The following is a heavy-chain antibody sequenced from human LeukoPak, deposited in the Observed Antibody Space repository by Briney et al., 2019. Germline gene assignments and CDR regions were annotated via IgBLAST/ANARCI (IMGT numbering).Heavy chain of an antibody. J-gene: IGHJ4*02. V-gene: IGHV3-11*01. D-gene: IGHD5-12*01. CDR1: GFTFSDYN. Sequence: GGSLRLSCAASGFTFSDYNMRWIRQAPGKGLEWVSSISRSGSTKYYADSVKGRFTISRDNAKDSLYLQMNSLRAEDTAVYYCARDPGSGYEEHFDYWGQGTLVTVSS. CDR3: ARDPGSGYEEHFDY. CDR2: ISRSGSTK.